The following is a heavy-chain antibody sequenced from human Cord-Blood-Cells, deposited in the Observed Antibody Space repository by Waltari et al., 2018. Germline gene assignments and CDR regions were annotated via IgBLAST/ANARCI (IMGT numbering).Heavy chain of an antibody. J-gene: IGHJ4*02. Sequence: QLQLQESGPGLVKPSETLSLTCTVSGGSISSSSYYWGWIRQPPGKGLEWIGSIYYCGSTYCNPSLKRRVTISVDTSKNQFSLKLSSVTAADTAVYYCARHVYDFWSGYYFDYWGQGTLVTVSS. D-gene: IGHD3-3*01. CDR1: GGSISSSSYY. CDR2: IYYCGST. CDR3: ARHVYDFWSGYYFDY. V-gene: IGHV4-39*01.